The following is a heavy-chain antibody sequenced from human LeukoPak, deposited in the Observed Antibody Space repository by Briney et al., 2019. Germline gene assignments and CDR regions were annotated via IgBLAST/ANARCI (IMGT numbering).Heavy chain of an antibody. CDR2: IYSGGST. CDR3: ARASTVVTRSATNDAFDI. Sequence: GGSLRLSCSASGFTVSSNYMSWVRQAPGKGLEWVSVIYSGGSTLYADSVKGRFTISRDNSKDTLYLQMNSLRAGDTAVYYCARASTVVTRSATNDAFDIWGQGTMVTVSS. V-gene: IGHV3-66*01. CDR1: GFTVSSNY. J-gene: IGHJ3*02. D-gene: IGHD4-23*01.